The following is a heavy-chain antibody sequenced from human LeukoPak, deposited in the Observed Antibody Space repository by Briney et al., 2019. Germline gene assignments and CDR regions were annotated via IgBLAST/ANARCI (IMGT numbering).Heavy chain of an antibody. CDR2: ISAYNGNT. J-gene: IGHJ4*02. CDR1: GYTFTSYG. CDR3: ARDPTYDYVWGSYRVVRYFDY. Sequence: ASVKVSCKASGYTFTSYGISWVRQAPGQGLEWMGWISAYNGNTNYAQKLQGRVTMTTDTSTSTAYMELRSLRSDDTAVYYCARDPTYDYVWGSYRVVRYFDYWGQGTLVTVSS. V-gene: IGHV1-18*01. D-gene: IGHD3-16*02.